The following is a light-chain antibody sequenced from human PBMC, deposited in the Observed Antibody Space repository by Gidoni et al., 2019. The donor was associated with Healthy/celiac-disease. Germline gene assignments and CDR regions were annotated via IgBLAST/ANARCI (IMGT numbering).Light chain of an antibody. Sequence: QSALTQPPSASGSPGQSVTLSCTGTSSDGGGYNSVAWYQQHPFKAHKLMIYEVSKRPSGVPDRFSGSKSGNTASLTVSGLQAEDEADYYCSSYAGSTHVFGTXTKV. CDR3: SSYAGSTHV. CDR1: SSDGGGYNS. J-gene: IGLJ1*01. V-gene: IGLV2-8*01. CDR2: EVS.